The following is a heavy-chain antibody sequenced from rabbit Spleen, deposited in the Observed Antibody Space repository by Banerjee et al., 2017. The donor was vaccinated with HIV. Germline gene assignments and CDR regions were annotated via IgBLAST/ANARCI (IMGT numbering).Heavy chain of an antibody. CDR2: IYSGNSGYT. CDR1: GFSFSSSYY. J-gene: IGHJ6*01. D-gene: IGHD8-1*01. CDR3: ARDTASSFSSYGMDL. V-gene: IGHV1S45*01. Sequence: QEQLEESGGDLVKPEGSLTLTCTASGFSFSSSYYMCWVRQAPGRGLEWIACIYSGNSGYTYYATWATGRFTCSKTSSTTVTLQVTSLTAADTATYFCARDTASSFSSYGMDLWGQGTLVTVS.